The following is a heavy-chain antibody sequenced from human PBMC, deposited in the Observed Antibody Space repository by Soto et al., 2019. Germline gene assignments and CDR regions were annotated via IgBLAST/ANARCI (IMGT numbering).Heavy chain of an antibody. V-gene: IGHV3-30*18. CDR2: ISYDGSNK. J-gene: IGHJ4*02. Sequence: QVQLVESGGGVVQPGRSLRLSCAASGFTFSSYGMHWVRQAPGKGLEWVAVISYDGSNKYYADSVKGRFTISRDNSKNTLYLQMNSLRAEDTAVYYCAKHHSGPSDYWGQGTLVTVSS. D-gene: IGHD6-19*01. CDR1: GFTFSSYG. CDR3: AKHHSGPSDY.